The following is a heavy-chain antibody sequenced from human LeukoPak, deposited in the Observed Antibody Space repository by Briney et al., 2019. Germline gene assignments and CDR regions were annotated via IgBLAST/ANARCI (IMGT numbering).Heavy chain of an antibody. J-gene: IGHJ4*02. CDR2: IYNSGST. CDR1: GGSISRYY. Sequence: SETLSLTCTVSGGSISRYYWNWIRQPPGKGLEWIGSIYNSGSTNYNPSLKSRVTISVDTSKNQFSLNLSSVTAADTAVYFCARDEGSSYPFDYWGQGTLVTVSS. V-gene: IGHV4-59*12. CDR3: ARDEGSSYPFDY. D-gene: IGHD2-2*01.